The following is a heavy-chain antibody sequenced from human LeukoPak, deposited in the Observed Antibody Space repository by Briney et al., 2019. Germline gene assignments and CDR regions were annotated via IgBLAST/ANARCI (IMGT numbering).Heavy chain of an antibody. D-gene: IGHD3-10*01. CDR2: INSSGGRT. Sequence: PGGSLRLSCAASRFTFSSYAMSWVRQAPGKGLEWVSSINSSGGRTYYADSVKGRFTISRDNSKNTLYLQMNSLRAEDTAVYYCARGEGLSDRRWFGVWGKGTTVTISS. CDR1: RFTFSSYA. CDR3: ARGEGLSDRRWFGV. J-gene: IGHJ6*04. V-gene: IGHV3-23*01.